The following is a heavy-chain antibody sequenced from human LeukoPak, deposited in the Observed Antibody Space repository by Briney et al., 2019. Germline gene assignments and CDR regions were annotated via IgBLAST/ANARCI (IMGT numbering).Heavy chain of an antibody. CDR3: ARLKGPYCSSTSCYTRGNWFDP. CDR2: INHSGST. CDR1: GGSFSGYY. Sequence: PSETLSLTCAVYGGSFSGYYWSWIRQPPGKGLEWIGKINHSGSTNYNPSFKSRVTISVDTSKNQFSLKLSSVTAADTAVYYCARLKGPYCSSTSCYTRGNWFDPWGQGTLVTVSS. D-gene: IGHD2-2*02. J-gene: IGHJ5*02. V-gene: IGHV4-34*01.